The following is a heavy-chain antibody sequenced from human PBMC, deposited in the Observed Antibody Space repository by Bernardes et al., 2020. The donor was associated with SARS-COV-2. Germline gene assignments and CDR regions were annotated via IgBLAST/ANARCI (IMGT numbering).Heavy chain of an antibody. CDR3: ARDRYYYDSSGYYYQYYYYGMDV. V-gene: IGHV3-33*01. CDR2: IWYDGSNK. J-gene: IGHJ6*02. D-gene: IGHD3-22*01. CDR1: GFTFSSYG. Sequence: GGSLRLSCAASGFTFSSYGMHWVRQAPGKGLEWVAVIWYDGSNKYYADSVKGRFTISRDNSKNTLYLQMNSLRAEDTAVYYCARDRYYYDSSGYYYQYYYYGMDVWGQGTTVTVSS.